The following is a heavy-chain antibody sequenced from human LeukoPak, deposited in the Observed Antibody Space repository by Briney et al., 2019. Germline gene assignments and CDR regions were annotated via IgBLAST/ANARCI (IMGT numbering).Heavy chain of an antibody. J-gene: IGHJ4*02. CDR3: ARHASPDIVIVPAATFDY. Sequence: SETLSLTCTVSGGSISSYYWSWIRQPAGKGLEWIGRIYTSGSTNYNPSLKSRVTMSVDTSKNQFSLKLSSVTAADTAVYYCARHASPDIVIVPAATFDYWGQGTLVTVSS. CDR1: GGSISSYY. V-gene: IGHV4-4*07. D-gene: IGHD2-2*01. CDR2: IYTSGST.